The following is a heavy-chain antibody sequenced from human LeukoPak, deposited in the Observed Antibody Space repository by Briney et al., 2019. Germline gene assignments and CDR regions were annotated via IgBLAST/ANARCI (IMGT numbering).Heavy chain of an antibody. CDR3: AKGSMGRGPDY. V-gene: IGHV3-23*01. D-gene: IGHD3-10*01. CDR1: GFTFSSYA. Sequence: GGSLRLSCAASGFTFSSYAMSWVRQAPGKGLEWVSVISGSGGSTYYADSVKGRFTIFRDNSKNTMYLQMNSLRAEDTAVYYCAKGSMGRGPDYWGQGTLVTVSS. J-gene: IGHJ4*02. CDR2: ISGSGGST.